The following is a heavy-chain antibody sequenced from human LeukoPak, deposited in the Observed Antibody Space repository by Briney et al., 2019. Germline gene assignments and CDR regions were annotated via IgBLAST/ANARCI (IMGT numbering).Heavy chain of an antibody. Sequence: PSETLSLTCTVSGGSISSSSYYWGWIRQPPGKGLEWIGSIYYSGSTYYNPSLKSRVTISVDTSKNQFSLKLSSVTAADTAVYYCARVLWFGELSYMDVWGKGTTVTVSS. V-gene: IGHV4-39*01. CDR1: GGSISSSSYY. CDR2: IYYSGST. D-gene: IGHD3-10*01. CDR3: ARVLWFGELSYMDV. J-gene: IGHJ6*03.